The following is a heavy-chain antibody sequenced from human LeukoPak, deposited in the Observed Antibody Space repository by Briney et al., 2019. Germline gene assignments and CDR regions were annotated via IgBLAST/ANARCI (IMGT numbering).Heavy chain of an antibody. V-gene: IGHV1-46*01. D-gene: IGHD2-2*02. CDR1: GYTFTSYY. CDR3: ARVAAEVVGLPGVIGFGWLRRDYYYMDV. CDR2: INPSGGST. J-gene: IGHJ6*03. Sequence: ASVKVSCKASGYTFTSYYVHWVRQAPGEGLEGMGIINPSGGSTSYAQKFQGRVTMTRDMSTSTVYMELSSLRSDDTAVYHCARVAAEVVGLPGVIGFGWLRRDYYYMDVWGKGTTVTVSS.